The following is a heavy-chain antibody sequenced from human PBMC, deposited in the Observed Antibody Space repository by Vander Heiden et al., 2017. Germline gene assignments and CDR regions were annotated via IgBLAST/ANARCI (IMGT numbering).Heavy chain of an antibody. D-gene: IGHD3-3*01. V-gene: IGHV2-5*01. CDR2: SYWNADK. CDR3: AHSGYYDFWSGYFGALFDY. CDR1: GFSLSTSGVG. J-gene: IGHJ4*01. Sequence: QITLKESGPTLVKPTQTLTLTCTFSGFSLSTSGVGVGWIRQPPGKALEWLALSYWNADKRYSPSLKSRLTITKDTSKNQVVLTMTNMDPVDTATYYCAHSGYYDFWSGYFGALFDYWGQEPWSPSPQ.